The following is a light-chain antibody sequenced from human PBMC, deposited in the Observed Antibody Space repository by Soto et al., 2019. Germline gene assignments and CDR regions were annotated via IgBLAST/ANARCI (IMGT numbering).Light chain of an antibody. J-gene: IGLJ1*01. Sequence: QSVLTQPASVSGSPGQSITISCTGTSSDVGGYNYVSWYQQHPGKAPKLMIYEVSNRPSGVSNRFSGSKSGNTASLTISGLQAEDEADYYCNSQTSANTYVFGTGTKVTVL. V-gene: IGLV2-14*01. CDR2: EVS. CDR3: NSQTSANTYV. CDR1: SSDVGGYNY.